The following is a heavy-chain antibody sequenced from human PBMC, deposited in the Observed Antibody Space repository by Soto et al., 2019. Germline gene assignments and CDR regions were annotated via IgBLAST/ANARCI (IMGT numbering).Heavy chain of an antibody. D-gene: IGHD6-19*01. CDR3: AKDKHRNGWADDAFDT. CDR1: GCTFSSYA. CDR2: ISGSVCST. J-gene: IGHJ3*02. V-gene: IGHV3-23*01. Sequence: GGSLSLSCASSGCTFSSYAMSWVRHAPGKGLEWVSPISGSVCSTYYSDCVRGRFTNSRDNSKNTLYVQMNSLRAEDTAVYYCAKDKHRNGWADDAFDTWGQGTVVTVS.